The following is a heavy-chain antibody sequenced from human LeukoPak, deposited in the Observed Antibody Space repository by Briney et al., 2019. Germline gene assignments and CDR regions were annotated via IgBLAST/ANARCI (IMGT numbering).Heavy chain of an antibody. D-gene: IGHD2-2*01. CDR1: GGSISSSSYY. CDR3: ARRKDIVVVPAAKNTRIWFGEEDY. J-gene: IGHJ4*02. Sequence: SETLSLTCTVSGGSISSSSYYWGWIRQPPGKGLKWIGSIYYSGSTNYNPSLKSRVTISVDTSKNQFSLKLSSVTAADTAVYYCARRKDIVVVPAAKNTRIWFGEEDYWGQGTLVTVSS. CDR2: IYYSGST. V-gene: IGHV4-39*07.